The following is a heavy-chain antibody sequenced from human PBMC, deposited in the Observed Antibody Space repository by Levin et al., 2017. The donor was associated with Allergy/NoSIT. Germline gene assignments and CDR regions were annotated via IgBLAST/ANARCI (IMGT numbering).Heavy chain of an antibody. CDR2: IYYSGST. V-gene: IGHV4-59*01. CDR3: ARGNGDYDYDGMDV. D-gene: IGHD4-17*01. Sequence: SETLSLTCTVSGGSISSYYWSWIRQPPGKGLEWIGNIYYSGSTNYNPSLKSRVTISVDTSKNQSSLKLSSVTAADTAVDYGARGNGDYDYDGMDVWGQGTTVTVSS. J-gene: IGHJ6*02. CDR1: GGSISSYY.